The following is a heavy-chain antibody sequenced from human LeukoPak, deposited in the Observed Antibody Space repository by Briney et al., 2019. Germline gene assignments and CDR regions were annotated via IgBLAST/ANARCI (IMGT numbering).Heavy chain of an antibody. Sequence: GGSLRLSCAASGFTFSSYSMNWVRQAPGKGLEWVSSISNDAKYIYYADSLKGQFTVSRDNAKNSLYLQMNSLAVEDTAVYYCTTPAAGPRAEYSQYWGQGTQVTVSS. J-gene: IGHJ1*01. D-gene: IGHD6-13*01. V-gene: IGHV3-21*01. CDR3: TTPAAGPRAEYSQY. CDR2: ISNDAKYI. CDR1: GFTFSSYS.